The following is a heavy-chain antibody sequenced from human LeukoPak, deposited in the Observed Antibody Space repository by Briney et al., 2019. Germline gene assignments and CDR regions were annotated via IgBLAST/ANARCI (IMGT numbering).Heavy chain of an antibody. CDR3: AKDRYCDSHNWFDP. V-gene: IGHV3-23*01. J-gene: IGHJ5*02. CDR1: GFTFTNSA. Sequence: GGSLRLSCVASGFTFTNSAMNWVRQAPGKGLEWVSGISGSGSSTFYADSVKGRFTISRDNSKNTVYLQMNSLRAEDTAVYYCAKDRYCDSHNWFDPWGQGTLVSVSS. CDR2: ISGSGSST. D-gene: IGHD3-22*01.